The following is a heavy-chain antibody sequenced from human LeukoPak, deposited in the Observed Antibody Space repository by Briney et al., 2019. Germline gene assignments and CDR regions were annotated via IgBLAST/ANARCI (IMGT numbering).Heavy chain of an antibody. Sequence: GGSLRLSCAASGFIFSTYSMNWVRQGPGKGLKWVSYISSSSSTIYYADSVKGRFTISRDNAKNSLYLQMNSLRDEDTGVYYCARHLSSGGNYWGQGPLVTVSS. J-gene: IGHJ4*02. CDR3: ARHLSSGGNY. D-gene: IGHD6-19*01. CDR1: GFIFSTYS. CDR2: ISSSSSTI. V-gene: IGHV3-48*02.